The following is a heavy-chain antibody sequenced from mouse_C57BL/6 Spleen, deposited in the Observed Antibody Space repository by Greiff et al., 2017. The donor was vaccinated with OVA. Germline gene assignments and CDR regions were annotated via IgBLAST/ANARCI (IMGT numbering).Heavy chain of an antibody. V-gene: IGHV1-53*01. J-gene: IGHJ4*01. CDR1: GYTFTSYW. Sequence: QVQLQQPGTELVKPGASVKLSCKASGYTFTSYWMHWVKQRPGQGLEWIGNINPSNGGTNYNEKFKSKATLTVDKSSSTAYMQLSSLTSEDSAVYYCAREVAYYSNSYAMDYWGKGTSVTVSS. CDR3: AREVAYYSNSYAMDY. CDR2: INPSNGGT. D-gene: IGHD2-5*01.